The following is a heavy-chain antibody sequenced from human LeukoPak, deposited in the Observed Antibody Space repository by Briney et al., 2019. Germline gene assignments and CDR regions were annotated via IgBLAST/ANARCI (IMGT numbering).Heavy chain of an antibody. V-gene: IGHV3-48*01. J-gene: IGHJ4*02. CDR2: IGTSPSNI. Sequence: GGSLRLSCAASGFTFSNNWMSWVRQAPGKGLEWVSYIGTSPSNIYYADSVKGRFTISRDNAKNSLYLQMSSLRAEDTAVYYCARGRSGYYQDYWGQGTLVIVSS. D-gene: IGHD3-22*01. CDR3: ARGRSGYYQDY. CDR1: GFTFSNNW.